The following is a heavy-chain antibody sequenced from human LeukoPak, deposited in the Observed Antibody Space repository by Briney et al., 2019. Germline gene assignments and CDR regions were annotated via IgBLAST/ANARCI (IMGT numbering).Heavy chain of an antibody. CDR2: IIAMFNTT. J-gene: IGHJ4*02. Sequence: SVKVSCKASGGTFSSYGIVWVRQAPGQGLEWMGGIIAMFNTTTQAQNFKGRVTFTADESTATAYMALSGLRSDDTAMYYCAREMGSLEVWGQGTLVIVSS. D-gene: IGHD3-16*01. CDR1: GGTFSSYG. CDR3: AREMGSLEV. V-gene: IGHV1-69*13.